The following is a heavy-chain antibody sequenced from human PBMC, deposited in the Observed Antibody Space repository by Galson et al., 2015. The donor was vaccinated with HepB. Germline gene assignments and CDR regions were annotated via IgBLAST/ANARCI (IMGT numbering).Heavy chain of an antibody. CDR3: ARTVAGTGYFQQ. Sequence: SLRLSCAASGFIFSSYAMNWARQVPGKGLGWVSAISDSGGSTYYADSVKGRFTISRDNSKNTLYLQMNSLRAEDTAIYYCARTVAGTGYFQQWGQGTLVTVSS. CDR1: GFIFSSYA. J-gene: IGHJ1*01. V-gene: IGHV3-23*01. D-gene: IGHD6-19*01. CDR2: ISDSGGST.